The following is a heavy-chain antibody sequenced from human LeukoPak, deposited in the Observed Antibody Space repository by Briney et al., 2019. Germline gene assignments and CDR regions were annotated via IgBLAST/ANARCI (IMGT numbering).Heavy chain of an antibody. Sequence: PSETLSLTCTVSGGSISGYYWSWIRQPPGKGLEWIGYIYYSGSTNYNPSLKSRVTISVDTSKNQFSLKLSSVTAADTAVYYCARDRNFGDGFDYWGQGTLVTVSS. V-gene: IGHV4-59*01. CDR3: ARDRNFGDGFDY. CDR1: GGSISGYY. D-gene: IGHD3-10*01. J-gene: IGHJ4*02. CDR2: IYYSGST.